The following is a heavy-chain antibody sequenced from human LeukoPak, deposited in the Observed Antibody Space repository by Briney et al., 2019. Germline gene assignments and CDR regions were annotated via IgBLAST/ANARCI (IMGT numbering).Heavy chain of an antibody. J-gene: IGHJ4*02. V-gene: IGHV3-53*01. D-gene: IGHD5-24*01. CDR2: IYREDKA. CDR1: GFNVSSSY. Sequence: GGSLRLSCAVSGFNVSSSYMSWVRQAPGKGLDWVSVIYREDKAYYADSVKGRFTISRDSSKNTLYLQINSLRAEDTAIYYCARDSITGATLAYWGQGTLVTVSP. CDR3: ARDSITGATLAY.